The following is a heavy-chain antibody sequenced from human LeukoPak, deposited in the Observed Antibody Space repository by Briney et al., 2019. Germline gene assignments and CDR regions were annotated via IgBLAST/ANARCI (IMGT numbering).Heavy chain of an antibody. J-gene: IGHJ4*02. V-gene: IGHV4-34*01. Sequence: PSETLSLTCVIYGESFSGYSWSWIRQPPGKGLEWIGEINQRRNTNYNPSLKSRVTISIDTSKNQFSLKLSSVTAADTAVYYCARLPHGYCSSTSCTWGQGTLVTVSS. CDR1: GESFSGYS. D-gene: IGHD2-2*01. CDR2: INQRRNT. CDR3: ARLPHGYCSSTSCT.